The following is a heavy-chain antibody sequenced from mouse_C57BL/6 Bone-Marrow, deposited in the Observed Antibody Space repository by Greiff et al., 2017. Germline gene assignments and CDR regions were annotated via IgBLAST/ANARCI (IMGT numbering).Heavy chain of an antibody. Sequence: EVQLVESGGGLVKPGGSLKLSCAASGFTFSGYGMHWVRQAPEKGLEWVAYISSGSSTIYYADTVKGRFTLSRDNSKNNLFLQMPSLRSEDAAMYYCALSRGYWGQGTTLTVSS. CDR2: ISSGSSTI. J-gene: IGHJ2*01. V-gene: IGHV5-17*01. CDR3: ALSRGY. CDR1: GFTFSGYG.